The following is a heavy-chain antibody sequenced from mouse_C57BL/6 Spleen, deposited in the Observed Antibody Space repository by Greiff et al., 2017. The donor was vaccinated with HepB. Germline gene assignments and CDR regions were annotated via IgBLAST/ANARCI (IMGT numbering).Heavy chain of an antibody. Sequence: EVKVEESGPSLVRPSQPLSLTCTVTGFSINSDCYWIWIRQFPGNKLEYIGYTFYSGITYYNPSLESRTYITRDTSKNQFSLKLSSVTTEDTATYYCARDPGGYWYFDVWGTGTTVTVSS. CDR3: ARDPGGYWYFDV. J-gene: IGHJ1*03. CDR2: TFYSGIT. CDR1: GFSINSDCY. V-gene: IGHV3-3*01.